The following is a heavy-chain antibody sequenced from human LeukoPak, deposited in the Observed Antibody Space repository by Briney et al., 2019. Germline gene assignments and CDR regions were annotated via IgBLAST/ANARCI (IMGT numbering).Heavy chain of an antibody. CDR1: GGSFSGYY. Sequence: SETLSPTCAVYGGSFSGYYWSWIRQPPGKGLGWIGEINHSGSTNYNPSLKSRVTISVDTSKNQFSLKLSSVTAADTAVYYCARVLGYCSGGSCTDAFDIWGQGTMVTVSS. D-gene: IGHD2-15*01. J-gene: IGHJ3*02. V-gene: IGHV4-34*01. CDR2: INHSGST. CDR3: ARVLGYCSGGSCTDAFDI.